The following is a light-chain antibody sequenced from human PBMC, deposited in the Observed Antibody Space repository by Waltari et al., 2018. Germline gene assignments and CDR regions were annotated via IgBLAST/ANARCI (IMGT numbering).Light chain of an antibody. J-gene: IGLJ2*01. CDR1: NIGTKT. V-gene: IGLV3-21*01. CDR2: SDT. Sequence: SYVLTQPPSLSVALGKTARIPCGGNNIGTKTVHWYQHKPGQAPVLLIYSDTDRPSGIPERFTGSKSGTSASLAITGLQAEDEADYHCQSYDSSLRGPVVFGGGTKLTVL. CDR3: QSYDSSLRGPVV.